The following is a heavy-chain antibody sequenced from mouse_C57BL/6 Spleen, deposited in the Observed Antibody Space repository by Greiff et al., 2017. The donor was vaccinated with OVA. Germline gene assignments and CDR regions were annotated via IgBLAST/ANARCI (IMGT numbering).Heavy chain of an antibody. Sequence: QVHVKQPGAELVKPGASVKMSCKASGYTFTSYWITWVKQRPGQGLEWIGDIYPGSGSTNYNEKFKSKATLTVDTSSSTAYMQLSSLTSEDSAVYYCAREGVATDYWGQGTTLTVSS. J-gene: IGHJ2*01. V-gene: IGHV1-55*01. D-gene: IGHD1-1*01. CDR1: GYTFTSYW. CDR2: IYPGSGST. CDR3: AREGVATDY.